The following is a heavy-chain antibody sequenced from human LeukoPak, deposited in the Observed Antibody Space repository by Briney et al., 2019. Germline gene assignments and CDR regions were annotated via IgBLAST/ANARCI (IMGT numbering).Heavy chain of an antibody. Sequence: PSETLSLTCTVSGGSISSSSYYWGWIRQPPGKGLEWIGSIYYSGSTYYNPSLKSRVTVSVDTSKNQFSLQLNSVTPEDTAVYYCARENQRDGYVEDYWGQGTLVTVSS. CDR1: GGSISSSSYY. J-gene: IGHJ4*02. D-gene: IGHD5-12*01. V-gene: IGHV4-39*02. CDR2: IYYSGST. CDR3: ARENQRDGYVEDY.